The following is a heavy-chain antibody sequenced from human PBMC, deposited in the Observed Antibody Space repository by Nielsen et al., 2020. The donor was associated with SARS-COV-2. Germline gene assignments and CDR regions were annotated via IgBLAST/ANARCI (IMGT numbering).Heavy chain of an antibody. Sequence: ASVKVSCKASGYTFTSYYMHWVRQAPGQGLEWMGIINPSGGSTSYAQKFQGRVTMTRDTSMSTVYMKLSSLRSEDTAVYYCAREHFVGGLGIVVVISTILDYWGQGTLVTVSS. V-gene: IGHV1-46*01. CDR1: GYTFTSYY. CDR2: INPSGGST. J-gene: IGHJ4*02. CDR3: AREHFVGGLGIVVVISTILDY. D-gene: IGHD3-22*01.